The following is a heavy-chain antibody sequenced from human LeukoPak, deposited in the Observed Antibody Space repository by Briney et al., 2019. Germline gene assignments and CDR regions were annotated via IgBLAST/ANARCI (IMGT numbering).Heavy chain of an antibody. CDR3: AREEVGDSSSSVDHWFDP. D-gene: IGHD6-6*01. CDR2: INPNSGGT. V-gene: IGHV1-2*02. Sequence: ASVKVSCKASGYTFTGYYMHWVQQAPGQGLEWMGWINPNSGGTNYAQKFQGRVTMTRDTSISTAYMELSRLRSDDTAVYYCAREEVGDSSSSVDHWFDPWGQGTLVTVSS. CDR1: GYTFTGYY. J-gene: IGHJ5*02.